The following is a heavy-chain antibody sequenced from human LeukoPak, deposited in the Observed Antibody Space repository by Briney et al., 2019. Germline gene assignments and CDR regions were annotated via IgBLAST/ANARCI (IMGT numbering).Heavy chain of an antibody. Sequence: GGSLRLSCAASGFTFSDYYMSWIRQAPGKGLEWVSYISSSGSTIYYADSVKGPFTISRDNAKNSLYLQMNSLRAEDTAVYYCARDNMYNWNDRRFDYWGQGTLVTVSS. V-gene: IGHV3-11*01. D-gene: IGHD1-20*01. CDR2: ISSSGSTI. CDR3: ARDNMYNWNDRRFDY. CDR1: GFTFSDYY. J-gene: IGHJ4*02.